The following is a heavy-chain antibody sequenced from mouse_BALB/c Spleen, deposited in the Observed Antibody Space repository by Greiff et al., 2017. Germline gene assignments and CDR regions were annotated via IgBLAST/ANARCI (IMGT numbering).Heavy chain of an antibody. CDR3: APDYYGSSRLAY. J-gene: IGHJ3*01. D-gene: IGHD1-1*01. CDR2: IDPANGNT. Sequence: EVQLQQSGAELVKPGASVKLSCTASGFNIKDTYMHWVKQRPEQGLEWIGRIDPANGNTKYDPKFQGKATITADTSSNTAYLQLSSLTSEDTAVYYCAPDYYGSSRLAYWGQGTLVTVSA. V-gene: IGHV14-3*02. CDR1: GFNIKDTY.